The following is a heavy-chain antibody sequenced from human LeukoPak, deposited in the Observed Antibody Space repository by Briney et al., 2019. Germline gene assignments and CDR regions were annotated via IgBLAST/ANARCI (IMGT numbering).Heavy chain of an antibody. D-gene: IGHD3-9*01. CDR2: IYHSGST. J-gene: IGHJ4*02. CDR3: ARGRPDLRYFDGLLDY. Sequence: PSQTLSLTCTVSGGSISSGGYYWSWIRQPPGKGLEWIGEIYHSGSTNYNPSLKSRVTISVDTSKNQFSLKLSSVTAADTAVYYCARGRPDLRYFDGLLDYRGQGTLVTVSS. CDR1: GGSISSGGYY. V-gene: IGHV4-30-2*01.